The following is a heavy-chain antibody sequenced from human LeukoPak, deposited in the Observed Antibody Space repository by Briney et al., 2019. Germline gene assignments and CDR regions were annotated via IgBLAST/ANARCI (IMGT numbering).Heavy chain of an antibody. CDR2: ISTYNGNA. CDR1: GYTFTSYG. D-gene: IGHD6-13*01. J-gene: IGHJ4*02. CDR3: ARGLAAAGTVWFDY. V-gene: IGHV1-18*01. Sequence: ASVKVSCKASGYTFTSYGISWVRQAPGQGLEWMGWISTYNGNANYAQKLQGRVTMTRNTSISTAYMELSSLRSEDTAVYYCARGLAAAGTVWFDYWGQGTLVTVSS.